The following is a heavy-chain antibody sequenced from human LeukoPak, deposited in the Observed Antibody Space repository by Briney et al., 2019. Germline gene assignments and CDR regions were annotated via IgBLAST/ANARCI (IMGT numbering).Heavy chain of an antibody. J-gene: IGHJ4*02. CDR3: ARGQRWLQFLYYLDY. CDR2: IYYSGST. CDR1: GGSISSYY. V-gene: IGHV4-59*01. D-gene: IGHD5-24*01. Sequence: PSETLSLTCTVSGGSISSYYWSWIRQPPGKGLEWIGYIYYSGSTNYNPSLKSRVTISVDTSKNQFSLKLSSVTAADTAVYYCARGQRWLQFLYYLDYWGQGTLVTVSS.